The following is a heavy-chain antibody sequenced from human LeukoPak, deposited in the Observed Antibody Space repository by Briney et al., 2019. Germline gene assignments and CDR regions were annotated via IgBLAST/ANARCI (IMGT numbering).Heavy chain of an antibody. V-gene: IGHV3-9*01. CDR1: GFTFDDYA. D-gene: IGHD4-23*01. CDR3: AKDMRGGNRQYYFDY. J-gene: IGHJ4*02. Sequence: PGRSLRLSCAASGFTFDDYAMHWVRQAPGKGLEWVSGISWNSGSIGYADSVKGRFTISRDNAKNSLYLQMNSLRAEDTALYYSAKDMRGGNRQYYFDYWGQGTLVTVSS. CDR2: ISWNSGSI.